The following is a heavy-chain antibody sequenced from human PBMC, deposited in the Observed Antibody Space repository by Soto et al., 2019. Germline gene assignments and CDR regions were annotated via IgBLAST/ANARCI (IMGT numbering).Heavy chain of an antibody. J-gene: IGHJ6*02. CDR1: GGTFSSYA. CDR3: ARPIAAAGTYYYGMDV. V-gene: IGHV1-69*13. D-gene: IGHD6-13*01. Sequence: ASVKVSCKASGGTFSSYATSWVRQAPGQGLEWMGGIIPIFGIANYAQKFQGRVTITADESTSTAYMELSSLRSEDTAVYYCARPIAAAGTYYYGMDVWGQGTTVTVSS. CDR2: IIPIFGIA.